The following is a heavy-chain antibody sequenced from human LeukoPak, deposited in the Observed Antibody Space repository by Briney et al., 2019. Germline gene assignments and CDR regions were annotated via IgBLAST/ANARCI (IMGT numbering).Heavy chain of an antibody. J-gene: IGHJ3*02. V-gene: IGHV4-39*07. Sequence: PSETLSLTCTVSVGSISTSNYYWGWIRQPPGKGLEWIGNIFYSGRTYYSPSLRRRVTISLHTSRNHFSLKLHSVTPAGTSVYYCAKSNGYGLVDIWGQGTMVSVSS. CDR2: IFYSGRT. CDR1: VGSISTSNYY. D-gene: IGHD3-10*01. CDR3: AKSNGYGLVDI.